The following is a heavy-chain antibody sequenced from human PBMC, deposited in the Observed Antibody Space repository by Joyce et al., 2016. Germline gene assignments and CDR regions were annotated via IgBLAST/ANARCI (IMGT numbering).Heavy chain of an antibody. CDR2: VNDRGRT. CDR1: GRSLSGYY. D-gene: IGHD3-10*01. J-gene: IGHJ1*01. CDR3: ARARRGIILARGEMGEYLQH. Sequence: QVQLQEWGAGLLKPSETLSLTCAVYGRSLSGYYWSWIRQAPGMGLEWIGEVNDRGRTNYNRSRKGRATTAMDTSKNQFSLRLTTVTAADTAVYFCARARRGIILARGEMGEYLQHWGRGTVVIVSS. V-gene: IGHV4-34*01.